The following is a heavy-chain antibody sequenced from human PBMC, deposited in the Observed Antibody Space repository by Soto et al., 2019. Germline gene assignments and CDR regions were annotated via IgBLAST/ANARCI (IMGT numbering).Heavy chain of an antibody. V-gene: IGHV1-18*01. CDR2: ISAYNGNT. D-gene: IGHD1-26*01. Sequence: QVQLVQSGAEVKKPGASVKVSCKASGYTFTSYGISWVRQAPGQGLEWMGWISAYNGNTKYAQKLQGRVTTTTDTAKGTANRELRSLKSDETAVYYGARDLGGSYYAPVGYWGQGTLVTVSS. J-gene: IGHJ4*02. CDR1: GYTFTSYG. CDR3: ARDLGGSYYAPVGY.